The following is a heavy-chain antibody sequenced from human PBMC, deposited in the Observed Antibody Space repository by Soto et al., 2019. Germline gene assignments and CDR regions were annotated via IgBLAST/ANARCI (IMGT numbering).Heavy chain of an antibody. CDR1: GYTFTSYA. J-gene: IGHJ4*02. CDR3: ARVGGYGDYALDY. D-gene: IGHD4-17*01. V-gene: IGHV1-3*01. Sequence: ASVKFSCKASGYTFTSYAMHWVRQAPGQRLEWMGWINAGNGNTKYSQKFKGRVTITRETSASTAYMELSSLRSEDTAVYYCARVGGYGDYALDYWGQGTLVTVSS. CDR2: INAGNGNT.